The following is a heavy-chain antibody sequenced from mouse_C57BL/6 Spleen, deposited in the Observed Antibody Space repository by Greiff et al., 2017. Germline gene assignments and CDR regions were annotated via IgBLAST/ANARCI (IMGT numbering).Heavy chain of an antibody. D-gene: IGHD1-1*01. CDR2: IYPGSGST. Sequence: QVQLQQSGAELVKPGASVKMSCKASGYTFTSYWITWVKQRPGQGLEWIGDIYPGSGSTNYNEKFKSKATLTVDTSSSTAYMQLSSLTSEDSAVYYCARGGSRRYYAMDYWGQGTSVTVSS. V-gene: IGHV1-55*01. CDR3: ARGGSRRYYAMDY. J-gene: IGHJ4*01. CDR1: GYTFTSYW.